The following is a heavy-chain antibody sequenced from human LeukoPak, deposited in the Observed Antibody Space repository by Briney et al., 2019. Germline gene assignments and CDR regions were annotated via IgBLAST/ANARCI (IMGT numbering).Heavy chain of an antibody. CDR2: INPNSGGT. D-gene: IGHD2-21*02. CDR1: GYTFTGYY. CDR3: ARAYCGGDCHYYYYGMDV. J-gene: IGHJ6*02. V-gene: IGHV1-2*02. Sequence: GASVKVSCKASGYTFTGYYMHWVRQAPGQGLERMGWINPNSGGTNYAQKFQGRVTMTRDTSISTAYMELSRLRSDDTAVYYCARAYCGGDCHYYYYGMDVWGQGTTVTVSS.